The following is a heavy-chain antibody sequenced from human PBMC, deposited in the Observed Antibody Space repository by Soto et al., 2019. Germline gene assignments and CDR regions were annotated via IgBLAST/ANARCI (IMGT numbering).Heavy chain of an antibody. CDR1: GGSISSYY. D-gene: IGHD3-22*01. Sequence: SETLSLTCTVSGGSISSYYWSWIRQPPGKGLEWIGYIYYSGSTNYNPSLKSRVTISVDTSKNQFSLKLSSVTAADTAVYYCARQPRDYYDSSGYYFAYWGQGTLVTVSS. J-gene: IGHJ4*02. CDR3: ARQPRDYYDSSGYYFAY. V-gene: IGHV4-59*08. CDR2: IYYSGST.